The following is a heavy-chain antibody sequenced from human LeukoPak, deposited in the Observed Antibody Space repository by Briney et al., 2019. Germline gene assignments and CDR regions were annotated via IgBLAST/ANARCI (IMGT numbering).Heavy chain of an antibody. J-gene: IGHJ4*02. CDR1: GYSFTSYW. V-gene: IGHV5-51*01. D-gene: IGHD4-17*01. Sequence: GESLKISCKGSGYSFTSYWIGWVRQMPGKGLEWMGIIYPGDSDTRYSPSFQGQVTISADKSISTAYLQWSSLKASDTAMYYCARVIPYGDCVGPVDYWGQGTLVTVSS. CDR3: ARVIPYGDCVGPVDY. CDR2: IYPGDSDT.